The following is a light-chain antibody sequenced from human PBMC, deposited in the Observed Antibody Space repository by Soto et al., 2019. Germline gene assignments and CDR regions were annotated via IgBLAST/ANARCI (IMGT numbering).Light chain of an antibody. CDR2: AAS. J-gene: IGKJ5*01. CDR1: QNIRNW. V-gene: IGKV1-12*01. Sequence: GDSVTITCRASQNIRNWLAWYQQKPGKAPKLLIYAASNLQSGVPLRFSGSGSGTDFTLTISSLQPEDFATYYCQRANSFPITFGQGTRLEI. CDR3: QRANSFPIT.